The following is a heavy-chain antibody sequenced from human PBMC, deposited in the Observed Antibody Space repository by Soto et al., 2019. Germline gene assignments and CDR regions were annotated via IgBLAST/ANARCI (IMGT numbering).Heavy chain of an antibody. CDR2: IHYSWSA. J-gene: IGHJ4*02. D-gene: IGHD2-21*02. CDR3: ARWTYCGGDCYWLDF. Sequence: SDTPSLTCTIPGGSISGFYWGWIRHPPGKRLEWTGNIHYSWSANYDPSLRSRVTISLNTSKNQFSLNLNSVTAAETAIYYCARWTYCGGDCYWLDFWGQGTLVTVSS. V-gene: IGHV4-59*01. CDR1: GGSISGFY.